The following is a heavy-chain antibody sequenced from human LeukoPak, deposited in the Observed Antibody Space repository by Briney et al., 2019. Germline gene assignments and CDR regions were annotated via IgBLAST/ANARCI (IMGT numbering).Heavy chain of an antibody. J-gene: IGHJ4*02. D-gene: IGHD2-15*01. Sequence: GESLRLSCTASGVTVSNTWMSWVRQAPGKGLEWVGLFTSRSAGGTIHYAAPVQGRFTILAEDSNNTWYLQMNGLQIEDTGIYYCTTGGGTMDFWGRGTLVTVSS. V-gene: IGHV3-15*01. CDR2: FTSRSAGGTI. CDR1: GVTVSNTW. CDR3: TTGGGTMDF.